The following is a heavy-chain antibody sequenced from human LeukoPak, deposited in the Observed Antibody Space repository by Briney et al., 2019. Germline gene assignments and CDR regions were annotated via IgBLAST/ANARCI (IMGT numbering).Heavy chain of an antibody. D-gene: IGHD3-3*01. CDR3: AHRFLEWLPDY. V-gene: IGHV4-39*07. Sequence: PSETLSLTCTVSGGSISSTDYYWGWIRQPPGKGLEWVGSIYYSGSTNYNPSLKSRVTISVDTSKNQFSLKLSSVTAADTAVYYCAHRFLEWLPDYWGQGTLVTVSS. CDR1: GGSISSTDYY. J-gene: IGHJ4*02. CDR2: IYYSGST.